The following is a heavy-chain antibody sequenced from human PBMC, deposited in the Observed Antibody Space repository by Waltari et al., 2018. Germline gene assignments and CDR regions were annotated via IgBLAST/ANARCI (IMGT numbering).Heavy chain of an antibody. CDR3: ARRYSSGFDY. Sequence: EVQLVESGGGLVQPGGSLRLSCAASGFPFSSYSMNWVRQAPGKGLEWVSYISSSSGTIYYADSVKGRFTISRDNAKNSLYLQMNSLRAEDTAVYYCARRYSSGFDYWGQGTLVTVSS. CDR1: GFPFSSYS. CDR2: ISSSSGTI. V-gene: IGHV3-48*04. J-gene: IGHJ4*02. D-gene: IGHD6-19*01.